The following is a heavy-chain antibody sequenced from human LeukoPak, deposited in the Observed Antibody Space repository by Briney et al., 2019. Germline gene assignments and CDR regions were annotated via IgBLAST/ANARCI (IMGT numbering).Heavy chain of an antibody. D-gene: IGHD1-1*01. CDR1: GFTFSSYG. CDR2: ISGSGGST. V-gene: IGHV3-23*01. J-gene: IGHJ3*02. Sequence: GGSLRLSCAASGFTFSSYGMSWVRQAPGKGLEWVSAISGSGGSTYYADSVKGRFTISRDNSKNTLYLQMNSLRAEDTAVYYCAKDVLWYNRRPKDAFDIWGQGTMVTVSS. CDR3: AKDVLWYNRRPKDAFDI.